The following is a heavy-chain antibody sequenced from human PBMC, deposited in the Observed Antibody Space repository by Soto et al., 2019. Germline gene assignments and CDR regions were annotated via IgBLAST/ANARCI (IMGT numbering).Heavy chain of an antibody. J-gene: IGHJ4*01. CDR1: GGSISSYY. V-gene: IGHV4-59*01. CDR3: AIGYSYRYVDY. D-gene: IGHD5-18*01. CDR2: IYYSGST. Sequence: SETLSLTCTVSGGSISSYYWSWIRQPPGKGLEWIGYIYYSGSTNYNPSLKSRVTISVDTSKNQFSLKLSSVTAADTAVYYCAIGYSYRYVDYWGHGTLVTVSS.